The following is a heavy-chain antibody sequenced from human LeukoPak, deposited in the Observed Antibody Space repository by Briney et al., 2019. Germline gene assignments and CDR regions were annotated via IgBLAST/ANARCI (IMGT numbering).Heavy chain of an antibody. Sequence: GGSLRLSCAASGFTFSSYAMHWVRQAPGKGLEWVAVISYDGSNKYYADSVKGRFTISRDNSKNTLYLQMNSLRAEDTAVYYCARDTGYSYGQGVYWGQGTLVTVSS. CDR3: ARDTGYSYGQGVY. CDR2: ISYDGSNK. J-gene: IGHJ4*02. V-gene: IGHV3-30-3*01. CDR1: GFTFSSYA. D-gene: IGHD5-18*01.